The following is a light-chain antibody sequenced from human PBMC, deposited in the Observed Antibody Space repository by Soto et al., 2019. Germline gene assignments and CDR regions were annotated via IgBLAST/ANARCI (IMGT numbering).Light chain of an antibody. CDR3: SSYTSSSTSLV. Sequence: QSVLTQPASVSGSPGQSITISCTGTSSDVGGYNYVSWYQQHPGKAPKLMIYDVSNRPSGVSNRFSGSKSGNTASLTISGLQAEDEADYYCSSYTSSSTSLVFGGGTKLTAL. CDR1: SSDVGGYNY. J-gene: IGLJ2*01. CDR2: DVS. V-gene: IGLV2-14*01.